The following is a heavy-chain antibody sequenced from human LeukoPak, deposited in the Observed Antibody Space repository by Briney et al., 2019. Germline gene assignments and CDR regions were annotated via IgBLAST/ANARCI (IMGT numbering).Heavy chain of an antibody. CDR2: INHSGST. Sequence: PSETLSLTCAVYGGSFSGYYWSWIRQPPGKGLEWIGEINHSGSTNYNPSLKSRVTISVDTSKNQFSLKLSSVTAADTAVYYCARETMAARLDYWGQGTLVTVSS. D-gene: IGHD6-6*01. V-gene: IGHV4-34*01. CDR1: GGSFSGYY. CDR3: ARETMAARLDY. J-gene: IGHJ4*02.